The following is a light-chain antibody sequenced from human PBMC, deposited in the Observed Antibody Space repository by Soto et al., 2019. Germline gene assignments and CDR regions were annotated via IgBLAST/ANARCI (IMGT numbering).Light chain of an antibody. CDR2: RDK. CDR3: QVWDTNTGI. V-gene: IGLV3-9*01. Sequence: SYELTQSLSVSVAQGQTARITCGGNNIGSKILHWYQQRPGQAPVVVIYRDKYRPSGIPERFSGSNSGNTATLTITRAQAGDEADDYWQVWDTNTGIFGGGTKLTVL. J-gene: IGLJ2*01. CDR1: NIGSKI.